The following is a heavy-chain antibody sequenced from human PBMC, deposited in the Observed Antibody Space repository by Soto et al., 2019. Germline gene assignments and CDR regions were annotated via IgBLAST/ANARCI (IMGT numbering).Heavy chain of an antibody. CDR3: ARVNGAMDY. J-gene: IGHJ4*02. CDR2: ISGSGSIK. D-gene: IGHD1-26*01. CDR1: GFTFSSYM. V-gene: IGHV3-48*04. Sequence: EVQLVESGGGLVQPGGSLTLSCAASGFTFSSYMMNWVRQAPGKGLEWISYISGSGSIKYYAESLKGRFTISRDNAKDSLFLQMSSLRAEDTAVYYCARVNGAMDYWGQGALVTVSS.